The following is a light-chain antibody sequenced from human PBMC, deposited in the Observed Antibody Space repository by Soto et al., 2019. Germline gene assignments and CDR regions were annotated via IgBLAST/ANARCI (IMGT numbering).Light chain of an antibody. V-gene: IGKV3-15*01. CDR2: GAF. CDR3: QQYNNWPPLT. J-gene: IGKJ4*01. Sequence: EIVMTQSPATLSVSPGERATLSCRASPSVSSNLAWYQQKPGQAPRLLIYGAFTRATGIPARFSGSGSWTEFTLTISSLQSEDFAVYYCQQYNNWPPLTFGEGTKVEIK. CDR1: PSVSSN.